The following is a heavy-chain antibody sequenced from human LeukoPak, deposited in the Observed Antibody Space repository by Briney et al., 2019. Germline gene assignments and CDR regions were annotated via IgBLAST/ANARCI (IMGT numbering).Heavy chain of an antibody. Sequence: EASVTVSCKASGGTFSNYDFTFTSYALTWVRQAPGQGLEWMGGIIPIYGRADYPQKFQGRVTTTADESTRTVTMQLSSLSSEDTAVYYCAGFFYDNSNAAFDIWGQGTVVTVS. CDR3: AGFFYDNSNAAFDI. CDR2: IIPIYGRA. J-gene: IGHJ3*02. V-gene: IGHV1-69*13. CDR1: GGTFSNYDFTFTSYA. D-gene: IGHD3-22*01.